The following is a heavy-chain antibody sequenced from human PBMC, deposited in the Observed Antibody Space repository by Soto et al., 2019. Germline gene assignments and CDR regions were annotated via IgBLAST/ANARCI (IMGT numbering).Heavy chain of an antibody. CDR2: ISYDGSNK. J-gene: IGHJ3*02. CDR3: ARGGGYSSGWYHSFLRTDAFDI. V-gene: IGHV3-30-3*01. Sequence: PGGSLRLSCAASGFTFSSYAMHWVRQAPGKGLEWVAVISYDGSNKYYADSVKGRFTISRDNSKNTLYLQMNSLRAEDTAVYYCARGGGYSSGWYHSFLRTDAFDIWGQGTMVTVSS. CDR1: GFTFSSYA. D-gene: IGHD6-19*01.